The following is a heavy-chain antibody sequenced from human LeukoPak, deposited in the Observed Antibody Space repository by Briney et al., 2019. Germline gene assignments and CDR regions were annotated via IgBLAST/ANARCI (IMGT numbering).Heavy chain of an antibody. D-gene: IGHD4-23*01. CDR3: AKTSGGGGHDS. CDR1: GYYIGSGHY. V-gene: IGHV4-38-2*02. CDR2: VYHSGT. J-gene: IGHJ5*01. Sequence: PSETLSLTCIVSGYYIGSGHYWAWIRQPPGKGLEWIGCVYHSGTYYTSSLTSRVPISMDTSRNLFSLKVTSVTAADSAFYYCAKTSGGGGHDSWGQGLLVTVSS.